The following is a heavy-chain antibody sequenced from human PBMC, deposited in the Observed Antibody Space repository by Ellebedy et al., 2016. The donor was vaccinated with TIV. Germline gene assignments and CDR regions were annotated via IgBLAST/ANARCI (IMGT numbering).Heavy chain of an antibody. CDR2: ISYSGDVM. CDR1: GFTFSGYY. J-gene: IGHJ4*02. V-gene: IGHV3-11*01. D-gene: IGHD6-13*01. Sequence: GESLKISCAASGFTFSGYYMSWFRQAPGKGPEWVSYISYSGDVMYYADSVKGRFTTSRDNAGNSLYLQMNRLRAEDTAVYYCARLGVIAAAGVGDYWGQGTLVTVSS. CDR3: ARLGVIAAAGVGDY.